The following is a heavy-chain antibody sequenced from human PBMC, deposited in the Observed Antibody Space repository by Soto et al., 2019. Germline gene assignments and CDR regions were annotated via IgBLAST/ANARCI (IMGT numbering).Heavy chain of an antibody. V-gene: IGHV4-61*01. CDR3: AREARLLWFGALLYDYGMDV. Sequence: SETLSLTCTVSGGSVSSGSYYWSWIRQPPGKGLEWIGYIYYSGSTNYNPSLKSRVTISVDTSKNQFSLKLSSMTAADTAVYYCAREARLLWFGALLYDYGMDVWGQGTTVTVSS. CDR2: IYYSGST. D-gene: IGHD3-10*01. J-gene: IGHJ6*02. CDR1: GGSVSSGSYY.